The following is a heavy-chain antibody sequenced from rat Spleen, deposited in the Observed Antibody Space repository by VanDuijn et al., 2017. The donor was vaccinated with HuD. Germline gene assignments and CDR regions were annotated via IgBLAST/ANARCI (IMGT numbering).Heavy chain of an antibody. CDR1: GFTFSNYD. Sequence: EVQLVESDGGLVQPGRSLRLSCAASGFTFSNYDMAWVRQAPTKGLEWVATISSDGRRNYYRDSVKGRFTISRDNTKSTLSLQMESLRSEDTATYYCARRHYGYTDYFDYWGQGVMVPVSS. CDR3: ARRHYGYTDYFDY. J-gene: IGHJ2*01. CDR2: ISSDGRRN. D-gene: IGHD1-11*01. V-gene: IGHV5-29*01.